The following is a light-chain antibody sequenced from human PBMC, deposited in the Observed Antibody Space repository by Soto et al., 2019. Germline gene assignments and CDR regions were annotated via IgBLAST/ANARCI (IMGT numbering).Light chain of an antibody. CDR3: QKYDSRPLT. CDR1: QDISNY. CDR2: DAS. Sequence: DIQMTQSPSSLSASVGDRVPISCHASQDISNYLNWYQHKEGKAPKLLIYDASNLETGVPSRFSGSGSGTDFTLTISSLQPEDIATYYCQKYDSRPLTFGPGTKVNI. J-gene: IGKJ3*01. V-gene: IGKV1-33*01.